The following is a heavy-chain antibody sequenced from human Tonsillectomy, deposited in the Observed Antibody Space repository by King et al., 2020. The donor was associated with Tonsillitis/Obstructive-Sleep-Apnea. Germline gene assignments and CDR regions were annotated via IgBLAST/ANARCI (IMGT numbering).Heavy chain of an antibody. CDR1: GFTFSSYG. V-gene: IGHV3-33*01. CDR2: IWYDGSNK. J-gene: IGHJ4*02. D-gene: IGHD4-17*01. CDR3: ARNYGDYAYASFDY. Sequence: QVQLVESGGGVVQPGRSLRLSCAASGFTFSSYGMHWVRQAPGKGLEWVAVIWYDGSNKYYADSVKGRFTISRDNSKNTLYLQMNSLRAEDTAVYYCARNYGDYAYASFDYWGQGTLVTVSS.